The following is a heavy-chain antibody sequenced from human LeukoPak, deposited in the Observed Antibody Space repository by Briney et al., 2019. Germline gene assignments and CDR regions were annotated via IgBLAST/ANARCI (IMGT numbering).Heavy chain of an antibody. Sequence: SVKVSCKASGFTFTSSAMQWVRQARGQRLEWIGWIVVGSGNTNYAQKFQERVTITRDMSTSTAYMELSSLRSEDTAVYYCAAVSPLHDSGWYYFDYWGQGTLVTVSS. CDR1: GFTFTSSA. V-gene: IGHV1-58*02. J-gene: IGHJ4*02. CDR3: AAVSPLHDSGWYYFDY. D-gene: IGHD6-19*01. CDR2: IVVGSGNT.